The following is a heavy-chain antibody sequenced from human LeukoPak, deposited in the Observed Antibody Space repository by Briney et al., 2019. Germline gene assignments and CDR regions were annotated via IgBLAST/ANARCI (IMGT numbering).Heavy chain of an antibody. D-gene: IGHD2-15*01. CDR3: AKVDYCSGGSCHSGGYGMDV. V-gene: IGHV3-48*04. J-gene: IGHJ6*02. CDR2: ISSSSTM. Sequence: GGSLRLSCAASGFSLSYYSMNWVRQAPGKGLEWVSYISSSSTMYYADSVKGRFAISRDNAKNSMYLQMNSLRVEGTAVYYCAKVDYCSGGSCHSGGYGMDVWGQGTTVTVSS. CDR1: GFSLSYYS.